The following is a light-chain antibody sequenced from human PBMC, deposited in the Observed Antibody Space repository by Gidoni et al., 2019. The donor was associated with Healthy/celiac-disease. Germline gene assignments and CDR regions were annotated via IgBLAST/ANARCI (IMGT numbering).Light chain of an antibody. V-gene: IGKV1-39*01. CDR1: QSISSY. J-gene: IGKJ2*03. CDR2: AAS. CDR3: QQSYSTPYS. Sequence: DMQMTQSPSSLSASVGDRVTITCRPSQSISSYLKQYQQKPGKAPNLLTYAASSLQSGVPSRFSGCGSGTAFTLTIIRPQPDAFATYYCQQSYSTPYSFGQGTKLEIK.